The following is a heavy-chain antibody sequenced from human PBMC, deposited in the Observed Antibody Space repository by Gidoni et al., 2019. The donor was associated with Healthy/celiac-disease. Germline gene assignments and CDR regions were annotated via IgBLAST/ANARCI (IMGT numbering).Heavy chain of an antibody. D-gene: IGHD6-19*01. J-gene: IGHJ6*02. V-gene: IGHV4-34*01. Sequence: QVQLQQWGAGLLKPSETLSLTCAVYGGSFSGYYWTWIRQPPGKGLGWIGEINHSGSTNYNPSLKSRVTISVDTSKNQFSLKLSSVTAADTAVYYCARGVVLGSGWYEPDLRLAYGMDVWGQGTTVTVSS. CDR1: GGSFSGYY. CDR3: ARGVVLGSGWYEPDLRLAYGMDV. CDR2: INHSGST.